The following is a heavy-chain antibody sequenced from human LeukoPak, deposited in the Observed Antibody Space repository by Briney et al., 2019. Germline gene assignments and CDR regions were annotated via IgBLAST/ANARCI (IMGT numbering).Heavy chain of an antibody. D-gene: IGHD5-12*01. CDR2: MNHSGGT. CDR1: GGSISGYY. J-gene: IGHJ4*02. Sequence: SETLSLTCDVYGGSISGYYWTWIRQPPGKGLEWIGEMNHSGGTNYNPSLKSRVTISVDTSKNQCSLKLSSVTAAVTAVYYCARGGAAYSRATIGLWGQGTLVTVSS. CDR3: ARGGAAYSRATIGL. V-gene: IGHV4-34*01.